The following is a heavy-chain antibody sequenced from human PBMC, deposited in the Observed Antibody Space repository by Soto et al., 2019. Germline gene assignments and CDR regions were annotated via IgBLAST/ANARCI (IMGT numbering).Heavy chain of an antibody. CDR3: ARGYFFDSSRYYADY. Sequence: PGGSLRLSCAASGFTFSSFWMYWVRQAPGRGLEWVATIKQDGCEKYHVDSVKGRFTISRDNAKNSLYLQMSSLGADDTAVYYCARGYFFDSSRYYADYWGQGTLVTVSS. CDR1: GFTFSSFW. V-gene: IGHV3-7*05. D-gene: IGHD3-22*01. J-gene: IGHJ4*02. CDR2: IKQDGCEK.